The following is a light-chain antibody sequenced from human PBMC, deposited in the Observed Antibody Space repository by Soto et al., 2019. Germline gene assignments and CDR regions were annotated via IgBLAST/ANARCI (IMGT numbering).Light chain of an antibody. V-gene: IGLV2-18*02. Sequence: QSALTQPPSVSGSPGQSVTISCTGTSSYVGTYNRVSWYQQPPGTAPKLLIYEVSNRPSGVPDRFSGSKSDNTASLTISGLQAEDEADYYCSSYTSSSTYVVFGGGTKLTVL. CDR3: SSYTSSSTYVV. J-gene: IGLJ2*01. CDR2: EVS. CDR1: SSYVGTYNR.